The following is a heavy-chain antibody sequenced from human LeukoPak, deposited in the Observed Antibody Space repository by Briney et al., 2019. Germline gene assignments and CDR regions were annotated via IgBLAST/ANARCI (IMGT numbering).Heavy chain of an antibody. V-gene: IGHV3-7*01. Sequence: GGSLRLSFAASGFTFSTSWMSWVRQAPGKGLEWVANIKQDGSEKYYVDSVKGRFTISRDNAKNTLYLQMNSLRAEDTAVYYCAKGLLGKIDYWGQGTLVTVSS. CDR3: AKGLLGKIDY. CDR2: IKQDGSEK. J-gene: IGHJ4*02. D-gene: IGHD2-15*01. CDR1: GFTFSTSW.